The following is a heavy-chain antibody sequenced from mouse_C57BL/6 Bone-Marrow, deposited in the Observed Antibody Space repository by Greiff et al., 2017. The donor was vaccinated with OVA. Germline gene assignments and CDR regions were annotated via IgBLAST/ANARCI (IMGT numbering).Heavy chain of an antibody. V-gene: IGHV1-9*01. CDR1: GYTFTGYW. D-gene: IGHD1-1*01. CDR3: ARTGGDYYGSSYWYFDV. J-gene: IGHJ1*03. Sequence: QVQLKESGAELMKPGASVKLSFQAPGYTFTGYWIEWVKQRPGHGLEWIGEILPGSGSTNYNEKFKGKATFTADTSSNTAYMQLSSLTTEDSAIYYCARTGGDYYGSSYWYFDVWGTGTTVTVSS. CDR2: ILPGSGST.